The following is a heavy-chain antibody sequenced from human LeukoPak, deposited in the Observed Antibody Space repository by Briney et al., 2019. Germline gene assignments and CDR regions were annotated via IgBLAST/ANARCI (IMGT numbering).Heavy chain of an antibody. Sequence: SQTLSLTCAISGDSVSSNSAAWNWIRQSPSRCLEWLGRTYYRSKWYNDYALSVKSRITIKPYTSKTQCSLQLNSVTAEDTAVYYCARADLAAAGKIEVGYYFDYWGQGTLVTVSS. D-gene: IGHD6-13*01. V-gene: IGHV6-1*01. CDR1: GDSVSSNSAA. CDR3: ARADLAAAGKIEVGYYFDY. CDR2: TYYRSKWYN. J-gene: IGHJ4*02.